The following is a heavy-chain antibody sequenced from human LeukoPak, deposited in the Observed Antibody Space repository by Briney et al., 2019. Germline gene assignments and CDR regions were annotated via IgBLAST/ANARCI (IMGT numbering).Heavy chain of an antibody. CDR2: ISYDGSNK. CDR1: GFTFSSYG. CDR3: AKDPHYYGSGSYGDYFDY. V-gene: IGHV3-30*18. Sequence: GGSLRLSCAASGFTFSSYGVHWVRQAPGKGLEWVAVISYDGSNKYYADSVKGRFTISRDNSKNTLYLQMNSLRAEDTAVYYCAKDPHYYGSGSYGDYFDYWGQGTLVTVSS. D-gene: IGHD3-10*01. J-gene: IGHJ4*02.